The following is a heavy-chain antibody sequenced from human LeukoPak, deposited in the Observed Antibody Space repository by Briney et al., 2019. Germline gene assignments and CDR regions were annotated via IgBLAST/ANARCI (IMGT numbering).Heavy chain of an antibody. V-gene: IGHV4-34*01. J-gene: IGHJ5*02. D-gene: IGHD1-1*01. CDR2: INDSGST. CDR1: GGSFSGFF. CDR3: ARTTGRNWFDP. Sequence: SETLSLTCAVSGGSFSGFFWSWIRQPPGKGLEWIGEINDSGSTNYNPSLKSRVTISVDTSKNQFSLKLYSVTAADTAVYYCARTTGRNWFDPWGQGTLVTVSS.